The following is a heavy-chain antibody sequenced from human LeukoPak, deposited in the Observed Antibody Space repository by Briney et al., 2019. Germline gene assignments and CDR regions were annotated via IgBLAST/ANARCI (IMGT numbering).Heavy chain of an antibody. Sequence: GGSLRRSCAASGFTFDDYGMSWVRQAPGKGLEWVSGINWNGGSTGYADSVKGRFTISRDNAKNSLYLQMNSLRAEDTALYYCARVPPITIFGVANYYFDYWGQGTLVTVSS. CDR2: INWNGGST. CDR1: GFTFDDYG. CDR3: ARVPPITIFGVANYYFDY. J-gene: IGHJ4*02. V-gene: IGHV3-20*04. D-gene: IGHD3-3*01.